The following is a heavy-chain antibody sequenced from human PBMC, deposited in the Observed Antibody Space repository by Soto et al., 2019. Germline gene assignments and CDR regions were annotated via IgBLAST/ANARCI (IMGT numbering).Heavy chain of an antibody. CDR1: GGSISSYY. CDR2: IYYSGST. D-gene: IGHD3-10*01. J-gene: IGHJ6*03. V-gene: IGHV4-59*01. Sequence: PSETLSLTCTVSGGSISSYYWSWIRQPPGKGLERIGYIYYSGSTNYNPSLKSRVTISVDTSKNQYSLKLSSVTAADTAVYYCAREKNYYGSGRFHAPLYYYYYMDVWGKGTTVTVSS. CDR3: AREKNYYGSGRFHAPLYYYYYMDV.